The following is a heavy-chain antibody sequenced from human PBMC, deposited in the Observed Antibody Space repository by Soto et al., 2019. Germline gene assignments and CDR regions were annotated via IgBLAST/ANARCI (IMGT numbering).Heavy chain of an antibody. CDR3: ARHNRYSSTWFEGWFDP. CDR2: IHPGDSDT. CDR1: GYSFTNYW. J-gene: IGHJ5*02. Sequence: PGESLKISCQGSGYSFTNYWVGWVRQIPGRGLEWMGIIHPGDSDTRYSPFFQGQVTISADKSISTAYLQWSSLKASDTAMYYCARHNRYSSTWFEGWFDPWGQGTLVTISS. V-gene: IGHV5-51*01. D-gene: IGHD6-13*01.